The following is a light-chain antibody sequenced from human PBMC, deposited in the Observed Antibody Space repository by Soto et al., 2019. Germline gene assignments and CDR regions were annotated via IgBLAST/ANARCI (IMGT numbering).Light chain of an antibody. Sequence: QSVLPQPPSASGSPGQSVTISCTGTSSDVGRFNFVSWYQQHPGKAPRLLIYEVTKRPSGVPDRFSGSKSGNAASLTVSGLQAEDEADYFCSSYTGSRDPYVFGTGTKVTVL. CDR1: SSDVGRFNF. J-gene: IGLJ1*01. V-gene: IGLV2-8*01. CDR2: EVT. CDR3: SSYTGSRDPYV.